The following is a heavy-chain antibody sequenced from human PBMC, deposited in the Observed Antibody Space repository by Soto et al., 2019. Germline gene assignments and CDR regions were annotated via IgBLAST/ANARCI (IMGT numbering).Heavy chain of an antibody. V-gene: IGHV4-59*08. CDR3: ANSVTAGFMGFDY. D-gene: IGHD2-21*02. Sequence: QVQLQESGPGLVKPSETLSLTCTVSGGSISSYYWSWIRQPPGKGLEWIGYIYYSGSTNYNPSLKSRVPISVDTSKNQCSLKLSSVTAADTAVYYCANSVTAGFMGFDYWGQGTLVTVSS. CDR2: IYYSGST. J-gene: IGHJ4*02. CDR1: GGSISSYY.